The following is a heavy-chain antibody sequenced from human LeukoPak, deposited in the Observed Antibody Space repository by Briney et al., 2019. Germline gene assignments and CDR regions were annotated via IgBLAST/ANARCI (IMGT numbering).Heavy chain of an antibody. D-gene: IGHD5-18*01. Sequence: PGGSLRLSCAASGFTFSSYWMRWVRHAPGKGLVWVSRINSDGSSTIYADSVKGRFTIYRDNAKNTLYLQMNSLRAEHTAVYYCARDDRYSAFDYLGQGALVTVSS. CDR2: INSDGSST. CDR1: GFTFSSYW. J-gene: IGHJ4*02. CDR3: ARDDRYSAFDY. V-gene: IGHV3-74*01.